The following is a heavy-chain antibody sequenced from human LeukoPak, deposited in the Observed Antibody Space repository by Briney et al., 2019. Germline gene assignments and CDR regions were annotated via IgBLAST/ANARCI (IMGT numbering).Heavy chain of an antibody. Sequence: ASVKVSCKASGYTFTSYGISWVRQAPGQGLEWMGWINGYNDNTNYAQKLQGRVTMTTDTSTSTAYMEVRSLRSDDTAVYYCARDGRFGKLSDDGGQGSLVTV. V-gene: IGHV1-18*01. CDR3: ARDGRFGKLSDD. CDR2: INGYNDNT. D-gene: IGHD3-10*01. CDR1: GYTFTSYG. J-gene: IGHJ4*02.